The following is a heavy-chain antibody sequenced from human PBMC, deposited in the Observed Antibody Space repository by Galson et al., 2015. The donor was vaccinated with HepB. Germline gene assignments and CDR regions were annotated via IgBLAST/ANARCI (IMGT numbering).Heavy chain of an antibody. J-gene: IGHJ3*02. CDR2: IKQDGSEK. V-gene: IGHV3-7*01. CDR1: GFTFSSYW. CDR3: WGIVVVPYDAFDI. D-gene: IGHD3-22*01. Sequence: SLRLSCAASGFTFSSYWMSWVRQAPGKGLEWVANIKQDGSEKYYVDSVKGRFTISRDNAKNSLYLQMNSLRAEDTAVYYCWGIVVVPYDAFDIWGQGTMVTVSS.